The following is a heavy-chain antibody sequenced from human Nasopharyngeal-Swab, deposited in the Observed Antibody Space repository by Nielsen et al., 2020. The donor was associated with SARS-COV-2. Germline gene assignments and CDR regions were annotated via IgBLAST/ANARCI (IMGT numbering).Heavy chain of an antibody. D-gene: IGHD3-10*01. CDR3: ASLLWFGELPSDYYYYGMDV. V-gene: IGHV3-13*01. CDR1: GFTFSSND. CDR2: IGAAGGT. Sequence: GGSLRLSCAASGFTFSSNDMHWVRLPRGKGLEWVSAIGAAGGTYYPDSVKGRFTISRDNAKNSLYLQMNSLRAEDTAVYYCASLLWFGELPSDYYYYGMDVWGQGTTVTVSS. J-gene: IGHJ6*02.